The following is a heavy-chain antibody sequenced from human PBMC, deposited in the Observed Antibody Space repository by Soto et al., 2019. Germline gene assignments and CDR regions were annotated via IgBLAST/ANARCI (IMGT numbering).Heavy chain of an antibody. CDR3: TRRASVDFFDY. Sequence: SETLSLTCTVSRGSISSSSHYWGWIRQPPGKGLEWIGNIYYSGTTNYNPSLKSRVTISVDTSKNQFSLYLGSVTAADTAVYYCTRRASVDFFDYWGQGTLVTVSS. CDR1: RGSISSSSHY. CDR2: IYYSGTT. V-gene: IGHV4-39*01. D-gene: IGHD6-19*01. J-gene: IGHJ4*02.